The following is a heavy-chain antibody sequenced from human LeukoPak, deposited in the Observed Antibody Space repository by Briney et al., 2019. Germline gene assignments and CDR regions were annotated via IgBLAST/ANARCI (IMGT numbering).Heavy chain of an antibody. V-gene: IGHV3-23*01. J-gene: IGHJ4*02. CDR3: VRKGIDGSGYDLDY. Sequence: GGSLRLSCAASGFTFSSCAMSWVRQAPGKGLEWVSATSPSGGNTYHADSVKGRFTISRDNPKNTLYLQMNSLRAEDTAVYYCVRKGIDGSGYDLDYWGQGTLVTVSS. D-gene: IGHD6-25*01. CDR1: GFTFSSCA. CDR2: TSPSGGNT.